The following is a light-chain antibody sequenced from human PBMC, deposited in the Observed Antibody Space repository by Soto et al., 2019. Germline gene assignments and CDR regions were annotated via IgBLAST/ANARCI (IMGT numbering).Light chain of an antibody. CDR1: SSDVGGYNY. CDR3: SSYTNRNTVV. J-gene: IGLJ3*02. Sequence: QSVLTQPASVSGSPGQSITIFCTGTSSDVGGYNYVSWYQQRPGKPPKLMIYDVTNRPSGVSNRFSGSKSGSTASLTISGLQAEDEGDYYCSSYTNRNTVVFGGETKLTVL. V-gene: IGLV2-14*03. CDR2: DVT.